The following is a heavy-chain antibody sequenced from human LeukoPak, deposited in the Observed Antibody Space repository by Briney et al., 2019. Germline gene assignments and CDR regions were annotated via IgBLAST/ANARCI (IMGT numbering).Heavy chain of an antibody. CDR3: ARDHDYYDSSGYPDY. D-gene: IGHD3-22*01. V-gene: IGHV1-18*01. CDR2: ISAYNGNT. Sequence: ASVKVSCKASGYTFTSYGISWVRQAPGQGLEWMGWISAYNGNTNYAQKLQGRVTMTTDTSTSTAYMELRSLRSDDTAVYYCARDHDYYDSSGYPDYWGQGTLVTVSS. J-gene: IGHJ4*02. CDR1: GYTFTSYG.